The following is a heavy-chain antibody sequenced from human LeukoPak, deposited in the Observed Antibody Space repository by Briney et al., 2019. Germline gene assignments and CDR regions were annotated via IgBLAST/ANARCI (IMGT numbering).Heavy chain of an antibody. CDR2: ITGAGSGT. V-gene: IGHV3-23*01. CDR3: ARKVAVAMDLDY. D-gene: IGHD5-18*01. J-gene: IGHJ4*02. Sequence: SGGSLRLSCAASGFTFKSYGMTWVRQVPGKGLEWVSSITGAGSGTKYADSVNGRFTISRDNSKNTLSLQMTGLRAEDTAVYYCARKVAVAMDLDYWGQGTLVTVSS. CDR1: GFTFKSYG.